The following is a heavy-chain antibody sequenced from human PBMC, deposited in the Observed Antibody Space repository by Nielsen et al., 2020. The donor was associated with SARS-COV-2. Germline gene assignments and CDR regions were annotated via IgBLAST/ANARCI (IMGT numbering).Heavy chain of an antibody. J-gene: IGHJ5*02. Sequence: WIRQPPGKGLEWIGSIYHSGSTNYNPSLKSRVTISVDKSKNQFSLKLSSVTAADTAVYYCAREWGIAARPNWFDPWGQGTLVTVSS. CDR2: IYHSGST. D-gene: IGHD6-6*01. V-gene: IGHV4-39*07. CDR3: AREWGIAARPNWFDP.